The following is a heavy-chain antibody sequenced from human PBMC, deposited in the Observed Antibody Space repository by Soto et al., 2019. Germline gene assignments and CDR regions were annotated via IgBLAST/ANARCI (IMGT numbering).Heavy chain of an antibody. CDR3: ASNHPGATPYGMDA. CDR2: INHSGSA. Sequence: SETLSLTCAFYGGSFSGHIWTWIRQTPGKGLQWIGQINHSGSASYNPSLKSRVTISVHTSNSQFSLELSSVTAADTAVYFCASNHPGATPYGMDACGQGNPVTVSS. V-gene: IGHV4-34*01. J-gene: IGHJ6*02. D-gene: IGHD1-26*01. CDR1: GGSFSGHI.